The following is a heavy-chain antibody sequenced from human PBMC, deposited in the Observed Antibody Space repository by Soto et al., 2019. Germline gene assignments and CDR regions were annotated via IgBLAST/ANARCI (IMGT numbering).Heavy chain of an antibody. CDR1: GFTFSSYG. V-gene: IGHV3-30*18. D-gene: IGHD6-19*01. CDR2: ISYDGRNK. Sequence: GGSLRLSCAASGFTFSSYGMHWIRQAPGKGLEWVAVISYDGRNKYYADAVKGRFTISRDNSKNTLYLQMSSLRAEDTAVYYCVKDGSSGWPYFYDMDVWGQGXTVTVYS. CDR3: VKDGSSGWPYFYDMDV. J-gene: IGHJ6*02.